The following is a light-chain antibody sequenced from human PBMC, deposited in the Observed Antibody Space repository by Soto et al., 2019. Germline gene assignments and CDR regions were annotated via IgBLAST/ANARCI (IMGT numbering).Light chain of an antibody. Sequence: EIVLTQSPGTLSLSPGERATLSCRASQSVSSSYLAWYQQKPGQAHRLLIYGASSRATRIPDRFSGSGSGTDFTLTISRLEPEDFSVYYCQQYGSSPPYTFGQGTKLEIK. CDR2: GAS. CDR1: QSVSSSY. CDR3: QQYGSSPPYT. J-gene: IGKJ2*01. V-gene: IGKV3-20*01.